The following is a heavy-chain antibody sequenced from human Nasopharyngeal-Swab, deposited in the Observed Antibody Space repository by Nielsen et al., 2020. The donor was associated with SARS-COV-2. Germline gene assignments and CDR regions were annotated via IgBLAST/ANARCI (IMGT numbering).Heavy chain of an antibody. D-gene: IGHD3-22*01. J-gene: IGHJ4*02. V-gene: IGHV3-33*01. CDR3: ARDGGADYDSSGYSGAYFDY. CDR2: IWYDGSNK. Sequence: GSLRLSCAASGFTFSSYGMHWVRQAPGKGLEWVAVIWYDGSNKYYADSVKGRFTISRDNSKNTLYLQMNSLRAEDTAVYYCARDGGADYDSSGYSGAYFDYWGQGTLVTVSS. CDR1: GFTFSSYG.